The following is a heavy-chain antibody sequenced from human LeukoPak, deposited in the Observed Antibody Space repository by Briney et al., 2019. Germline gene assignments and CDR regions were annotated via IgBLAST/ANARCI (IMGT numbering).Heavy chain of an antibody. V-gene: IGHV1-2*04. CDR2: INPNSGGT. CDR1: GYTFTSYD. J-gene: IGHJ3*02. Sequence: ASVKVSCKASGYTFTSYDINWVRQATGQGLEWMGWINPNSGGTNYAQKFQGWVTMTRDTSISTAYMELSRLRSDDTAVYYCARDRGGYDNDAFDIWGQGTMVTVSS. D-gene: IGHD3-22*01. CDR3: ARDRGGYDNDAFDI.